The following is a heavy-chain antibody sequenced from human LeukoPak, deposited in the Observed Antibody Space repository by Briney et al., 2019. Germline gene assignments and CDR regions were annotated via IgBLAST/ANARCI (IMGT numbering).Heavy chain of an antibody. CDR1: GGSISRGAYY. CDR3: VRGYYYDSSGYWVRAFDI. D-gene: IGHD3-22*01. Sequence: SQTLSLTCTVSGGSISRGAYYWSWIRQPPGKGLEWIGYIYYSGSTNYNPSLKSRVTISVDRSKNQFSLKLSSVTAADTAVYYCVRGYYYDSSGYWVRAFDIWGQGTMVTVSS. CDR2: IYYSGST. J-gene: IGHJ3*02. V-gene: IGHV4-61*08.